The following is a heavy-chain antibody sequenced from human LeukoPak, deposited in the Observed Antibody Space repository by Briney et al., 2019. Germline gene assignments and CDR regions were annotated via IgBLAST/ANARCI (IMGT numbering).Heavy chain of an antibody. CDR3: ARRVTVGSFFDY. V-gene: IGHV4-39*01. Sequence: PSETLSLTCTVSGGSISSSSYYWGWIRQPPGKGLEWIGSIYYSGSTYYNPSLKSRVTISVDTSKNQFSLKLSSVTAADTAVYYCARRVTVGSFFDYWGQGTLVTVSS. CDR1: GGSISSSSYY. J-gene: IGHJ4*02. D-gene: IGHD2-21*02. CDR2: IYYSGST.